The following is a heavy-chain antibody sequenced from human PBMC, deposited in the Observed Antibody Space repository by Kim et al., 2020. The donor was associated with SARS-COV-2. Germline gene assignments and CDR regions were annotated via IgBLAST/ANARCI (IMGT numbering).Heavy chain of an antibody. J-gene: IGHJ4*02. CDR2: IIPIFGTA. CDR3: ARDHGYCSSTTQRICVY. CDR1: GGTFSSYA. Sequence: SVKVSCKASGGTFSSYAISWVRQAPGQGLEWMGGIIPIFGTANYAQKFQGRVTITADESTSTAYMELSSLRSEDTAVYYCARDHGYCSSTTQRICVYWGQGTLVTVSS. V-gene: IGHV1-69*13. D-gene: IGHD2-2*03.